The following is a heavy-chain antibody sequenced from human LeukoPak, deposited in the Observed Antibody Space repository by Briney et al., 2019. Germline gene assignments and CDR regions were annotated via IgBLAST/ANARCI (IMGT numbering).Heavy chain of an antibody. V-gene: IGHV3-7*03. J-gene: IGHJ4*02. CDR1: GFTFSSYW. D-gene: IGHD3-22*01. Sequence: GGSLRLSCVASGFTFSSYWMTWVRQAPGKGLEWVANIKTDGSQIYYVDSVKGRFTISRDNSKNTLYLQMNSLRAEDTAVYYCAKGSYDSSGYQDYWGQGTLVTVSS. CDR2: IKTDGSQI. CDR3: AKGSYDSSGYQDY.